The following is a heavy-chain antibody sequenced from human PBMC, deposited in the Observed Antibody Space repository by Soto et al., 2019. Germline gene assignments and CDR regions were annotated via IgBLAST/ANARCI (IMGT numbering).Heavy chain of an antibody. CDR3: ARGFDGSADY. V-gene: IGHV1-3*01. Sequence: ASVEVAFKASGYTLTSNAIHWMRQAPGQRLEWMGWINGGDADTQYSQNFQGRVTLTRDTSATTAYMELSSLRSEDTAVYYCARGFDGSADYWGQGTLVTVSS. CDR2: INGGDADT. D-gene: IGHD3-10*01. J-gene: IGHJ4*02. CDR1: GYTLTSNA.